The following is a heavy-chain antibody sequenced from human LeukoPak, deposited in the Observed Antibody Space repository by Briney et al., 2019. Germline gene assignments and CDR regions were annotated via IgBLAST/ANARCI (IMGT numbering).Heavy chain of an antibody. D-gene: IGHD6-19*01. V-gene: IGHV4-39*07. CDR2: IYYSGTT. CDR1: GGSIPISTYY. Sequence: ETLSLTCTVSGGSIPISTYYWGWVRQPPGKGLEWIGSIYYSGTTKYNPSLKSRVTISVDNSNNKFSLRLSSVTAADTALYYCARGTLYSGWSHYFDSWGQGTLVTVSS. J-gene: IGHJ4*02. CDR3: ARGTLYSGWSHYFDS.